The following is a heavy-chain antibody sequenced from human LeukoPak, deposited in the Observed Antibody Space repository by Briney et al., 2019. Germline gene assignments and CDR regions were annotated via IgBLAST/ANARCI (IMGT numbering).Heavy chain of an antibody. CDR1: GFTFSSYS. V-gene: IGHV3-48*02. CDR3: ARGIPPMVYGVFDY. Sequence: GGSLRLSCAASGFTFSSYSMNWVRQAPGKGLEWVSYISSSSSTIYYADSVKGRFTISRDNAKNSLYLQMNSLGDEDTAVYYCARGIPPMVYGVFDYWGQGTLVTVSS. D-gene: IGHD2-8*01. CDR2: ISSSSSTI. J-gene: IGHJ4*02.